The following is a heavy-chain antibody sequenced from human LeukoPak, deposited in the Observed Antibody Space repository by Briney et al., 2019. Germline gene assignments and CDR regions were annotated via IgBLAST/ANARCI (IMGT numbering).Heavy chain of an antibody. CDR3: ARGRKGISKVYRVAYYFDY. CDR2: MNPNSGNT. D-gene: IGHD1-14*01. V-gene: IGHV1-8*01. J-gene: IGHJ4*02. Sequence: GASVKVSCKASGYTFTSYDINWVRQATGQGLEWMGWMNPNSGNTGYAQKFQGRVTMTRNTSISTAYMELSSLRSEDTAVYYCARGRKGISKVYRVAYYFDYWGQGTLVTVSS. CDR1: GYTFTSYD.